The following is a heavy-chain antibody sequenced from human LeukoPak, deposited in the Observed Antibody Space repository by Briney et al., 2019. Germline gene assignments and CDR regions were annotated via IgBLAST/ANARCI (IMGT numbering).Heavy chain of an antibody. CDR2: ISPMFGKA. CDR1: GGTFSSYA. Sequence: SVKLSCTASGGTFSSYAISWVRQAPGQGLEWMGGISPMFGKANYAHTFQGRVTITTDESTSTPYMELSSLTSEETAMYYCARDTSSGWYTGDLDYWGQGTLVTVSS. D-gene: IGHD6-19*01. V-gene: IGHV1-69*05. CDR3: ARDTSSGWYTGDLDY. J-gene: IGHJ4*02.